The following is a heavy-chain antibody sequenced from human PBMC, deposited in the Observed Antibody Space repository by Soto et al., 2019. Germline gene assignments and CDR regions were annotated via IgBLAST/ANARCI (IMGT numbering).Heavy chain of an antibody. D-gene: IGHD3-16*02. J-gene: IGHJ4*02. CDR2: ISGSGGST. CDR1: GFTFSSYA. V-gene: IGHV3-23*01. CDR3: AKSPSPTFGGVIVMFDY. Sequence: GGSLRLSCAASGFTFSSYAMSWVRQAPGKGLEWVSAISGSGGSTYYADSVKGRFTISRDNSKNTLYLQMNSLRAEDTAVYYCAKSPSPTFGGVIVMFDYWGQGTLVTVSS.